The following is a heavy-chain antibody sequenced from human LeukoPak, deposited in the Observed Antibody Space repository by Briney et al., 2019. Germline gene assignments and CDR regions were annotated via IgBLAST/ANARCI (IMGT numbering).Heavy chain of an antibody. CDR2: ICGSNNSS. V-gene: IGHV3-23*01. J-gene: IGHJ4*02. Sequence: PGGSLRLSCAASGFTVSSNYMNWVRQAPGKGLEWVSSICGSNNSSYYADSVKGRFTASRDNSKNTLYLQMSSLRAEDTAVYHCAKGGSGSCYSWIDYWGQGSLVTVSS. CDR1: GFTVSSNY. CDR3: AKGGSGSCYSWIDY. D-gene: IGHD2-15*01.